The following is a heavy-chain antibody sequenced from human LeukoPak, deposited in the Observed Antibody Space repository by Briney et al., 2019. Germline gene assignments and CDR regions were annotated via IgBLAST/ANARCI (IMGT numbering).Heavy chain of an antibody. CDR3: ARRRYYYGMDV. CDR1: GGSFSGYY. CDR2: INHSGST. Sequence: SETLSLTCAVYGGSFSGYYWSWIRQPPGKGLEWIGEINHSGSTNYNPSLKSRVTISVDTSKNQFSLKLSSVTAADTAVYYCARRRYYYGMDVWGQGTTVTVSS. V-gene: IGHV4-34*01. J-gene: IGHJ6*02.